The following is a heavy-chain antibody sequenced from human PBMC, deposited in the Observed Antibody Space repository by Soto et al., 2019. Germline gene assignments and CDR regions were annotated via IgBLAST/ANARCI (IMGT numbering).Heavy chain of an antibody. CDR1: GFTFSSYG. CDR2: ISYDGSNK. J-gene: IGHJ4*02. Sequence: QVQLVESGGGVVQPGRSLRLSCAASGFTFSSYGMHWVRQAPGKGLEWVAVISYDGSNKYYADSVKGRFTISRDNSKNTLYLQMNSLRAEDTAVYYCAKDGDYGDRGDYFDYWGQGTLVTVSS. D-gene: IGHD4-17*01. V-gene: IGHV3-30*18. CDR3: AKDGDYGDRGDYFDY.